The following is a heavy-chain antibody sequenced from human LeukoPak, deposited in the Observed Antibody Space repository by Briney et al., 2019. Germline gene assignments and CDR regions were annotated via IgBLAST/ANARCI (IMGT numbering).Heavy chain of an antibody. CDR2: IYHSGST. V-gene: IGHV4-38-2*02. Sequence: PSETLSLTCAVSGYSISSGYYWGWIRPPPGKGLEWIGSIYHSGSTYYNPSLKSRVTISVDTSKNQFSLKLSSVTAADTAVYYCAREGGGSSWYAYWGQGTLVTVSS. CDR1: GYSISSGYY. J-gene: IGHJ4*02. CDR3: AREGGGSSWYAY. D-gene: IGHD6-13*01.